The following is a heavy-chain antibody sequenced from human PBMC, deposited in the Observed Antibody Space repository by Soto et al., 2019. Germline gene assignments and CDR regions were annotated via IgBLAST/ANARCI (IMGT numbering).Heavy chain of an antibody. Sequence: QLQLQESGPGLVKPSETLSLTCTVSGGSISSSSYYWGWIRQPPGKGLEWIGSIYYSGSTYYNPSLKSRVTISVDTSKNQFSLKLSSVTAADTAVYYCARQRWTETAMASGAFDIWGQGTMVTVSS. CDR2: IYYSGST. CDR1: GGSISSSSYY. V-gene: IGHV4-39*01. CDR3: ARQRWTETAMASGAFDI. D-gene: IGHD5-18*01. J-gene: IGHJ3*02.